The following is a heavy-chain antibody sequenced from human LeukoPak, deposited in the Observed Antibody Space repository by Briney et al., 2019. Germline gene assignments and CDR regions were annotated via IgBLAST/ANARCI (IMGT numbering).Heavy chain of an antibody. D-gene: IGHD4-17*01. Sequence: GGSLRLSRAASGFTFSSYAMHWVRQAPGKGLEWVSAISGSGGSTYYADSVKGRFTISRDNSKNTLYLQMNSLRAEDTAVYYCAKGSMTTGPPGPFDYWGQGTLVTVSS. J-gene: IGHJ4*02. CDR2: ISGSGGST. CDR1: GFTFSSYA. V-gene: IGHV3-23*01. CDR3: AKGSMTTGPPGPFDY.